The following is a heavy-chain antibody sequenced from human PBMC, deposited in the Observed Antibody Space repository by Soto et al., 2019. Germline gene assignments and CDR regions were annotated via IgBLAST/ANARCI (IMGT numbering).Heavy chain of an antibody. Sequence: EVQLVESGGGLVQPGGSLKLSCAASGFTFSGSTLHWVRQASGKGLEWVGHIRSKPNSYATSYAVSVKGRFTISRDDSRNTAYLQMTSLKTEDTAVYYCARGVYDFWSGPPKGLDYWGQGTVVTVSS. CDR2: IRSKPNSYAT. J-gene: IGHJ4*02. CDR1: GFTFSGST. CDR3: ARGVYDFWSGPPKGLDY. V-gene: IGHV3-73*02. D-gene: IGHD3-3*01.